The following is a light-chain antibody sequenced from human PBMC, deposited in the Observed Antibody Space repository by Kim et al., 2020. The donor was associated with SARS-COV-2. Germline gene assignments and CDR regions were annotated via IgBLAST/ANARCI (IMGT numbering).Light chain of an antibody. CDR3: QQYSSYSIT. CDR1: QSISSW. J-gene: IGKJ5*01. Sequence: DIQMTQSPSTLFASVGDRVTITCRASQSISSWLAWYQQKPGKAPKLLIYKASSLESGVPSRFSGSGSGTEFTLTISSLQPDDFATCYCQQYSSYSITFGQGTRLEIK. V-gene: IGKV1-5*03. CDR2: KAS.